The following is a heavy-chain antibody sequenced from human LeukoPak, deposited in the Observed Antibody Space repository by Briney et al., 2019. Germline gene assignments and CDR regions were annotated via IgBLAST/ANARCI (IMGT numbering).Heavy chain of an antibody. CDR2: ISYDGSNK. CDR1: GFTFSSYA. J-gene: IGHJ3*02. D-gene: IGHD1-26*01. V-gene: IGHV3-30*04. CDR3: AREGASGSYGAFDI. Sequence: GGSLRLSCAASGFTFSSYAMHWVRQAPGKGLEWVAVISYDGSNKYYADSVKGRFTISRDNSKNTLYLQMSSLRAEDTAVYYCAREGASGSYGAFDIWGQGTMVTVSS.